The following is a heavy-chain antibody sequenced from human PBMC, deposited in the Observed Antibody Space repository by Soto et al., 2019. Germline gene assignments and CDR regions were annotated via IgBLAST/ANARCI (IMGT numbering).Heavy chain of an antibody. V-gene: IGHV1-69*13. CDR3: ARVVLGGMDV. D-gene: IGHD3-3*02. CDR2: IIPMFGTA. J-gene: IGHJ6*02. CDR1: GYTFSSYA. Sequence: SVKVSCKASGYTFSSYAISWVRQAPGQGLEWMGGIIPMFGTANYAQKFQGRVTITADESTSTAYMELSSLRSEDTAVYYCARVVLGGMDVWGQGTTVTVSS.